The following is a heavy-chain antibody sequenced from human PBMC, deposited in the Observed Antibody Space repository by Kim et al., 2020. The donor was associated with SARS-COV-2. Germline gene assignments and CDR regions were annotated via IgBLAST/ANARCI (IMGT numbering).Heavy chain of an antibody. CDR1: GFTFSSYG. CDR3: AKDAGRSGYFDY. D-gene: IGHD3-3*01. CDR2: IWYDGSNK. V-gene: IGHV3-33*06. J-gene: IGHJ4*02. Sequence: GGSLRLSCAASGFTFSSYGMHWVRQAPGKGLEWVAVIWYDGSNKYYADSVKGRFTISRDNSKNTLYLQMNSLRAEDTAVYYCAKDAGRSGYFDYWGQGTLVTVSS.